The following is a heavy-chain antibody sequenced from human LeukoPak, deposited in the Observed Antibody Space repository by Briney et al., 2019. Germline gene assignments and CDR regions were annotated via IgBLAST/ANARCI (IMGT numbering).Heavy chain of an antibody. D-gene: IGHD3-10*01. CDR1: GFTFSDYG. CDR2: MRYDGSSK. Sequence: GGSLRLSCAASGFTFSDYGMHWVRQAPGKGLEWVAFMRYDGSSKYYADSVKGRFTISRDNSKNTLYLQMNSLRAEDTAVYYCAKEAVTYGSGSTYYFDYWGQGTLVTVSS. J-gene: IGHJ4*02. V-gene: IGHV3-30*02. CDR3: AKEAVTYGSGSTYYFDY.